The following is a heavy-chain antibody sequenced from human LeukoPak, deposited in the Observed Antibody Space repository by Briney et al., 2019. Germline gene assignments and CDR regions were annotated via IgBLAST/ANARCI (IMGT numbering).Heavy chain of an antibody. J-gene: IGHJ6*02. CDR3: ARDGAYCGGDCYPNYYYYYGMDV. CDR1: GYTCTSYG. Sequence: GASVKVSCKASGYTCTSYGISWVRQAPGQGLEWMGWISAYNGNTNYAQKLQGRVTMTTDTSTSTAYMELRSMRSDDTAVYYCARDGAYCGGDCYPNYYYYYGMDVWGQGTTVTVSS. CDR2: ISAYNGNT. V-gene: IGHV1-18*01. D-gene: IGHD2-21*02.